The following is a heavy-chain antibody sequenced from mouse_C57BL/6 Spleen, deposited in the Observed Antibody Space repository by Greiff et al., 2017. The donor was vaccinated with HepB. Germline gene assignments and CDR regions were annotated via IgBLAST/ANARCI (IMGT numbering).Heavy chain of an antibody. V-gene: IGHV1-80*01. D-gene: IGHD1-1*01. CDR2: IYPGDGDT. CDR1: GYAFSSYW. CDR3: ARGLHYGSSGYFDV. Sequence: QVQLQQSGAELVKPGASVKISCKASGYAFSSYWMNWVKQRPGKGLEWIGQIYPGDGDTNYNGKFKGKATLTADKSSSTAYMQLSSLTSEDSAVYLCARGLHYGSSGYFDVWGTGTTVTVSS. J-gene: IGHJ1*03.